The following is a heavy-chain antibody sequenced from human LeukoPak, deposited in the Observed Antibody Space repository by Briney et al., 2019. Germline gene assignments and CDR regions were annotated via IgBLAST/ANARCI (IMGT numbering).Heavy chain of an antibody. CDR1: GYTFTSYG. CDR2: ISAYNGNT. D-gene: IGHD6-13*01. V-gene: IGHV1-18*01. CDR3: ARSGYSSSWSYYYYYYGMDV. Sequence: GASVKVSCKASGYTFTSYGISWVQQAPGQGLEWMGWISAYNGNTNYAQKLQGRVTMTTDTSTSTAYMELRSLRSDDTAVYYCARSGYSSSWSYYYYYYGMDVWGQGTTVTVSS. J-gene: IGHJ6*02.